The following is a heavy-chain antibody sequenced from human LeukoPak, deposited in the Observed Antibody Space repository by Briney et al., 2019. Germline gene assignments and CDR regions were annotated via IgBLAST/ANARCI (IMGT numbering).Heavy chain of an antibody. CDR3: AKAIAPDIVATTVDY. Sequence: PGGSLRLSCAASGFTFSSYGMHWVRQAPGKGLEWVAVISYDGSNKYYADSVKGRFTISRDNSKNTLYLQMNSLRAEDTAVYYCAKAIAPDIVATTVDYWGQGTLVTVSS. D-gene: IGHD5-12*01. V-gene: IGHV3-30*18. CDR1: GFTFSSYG. J-gene: IGHJ4*02. CDR2: ISYDGSNK.